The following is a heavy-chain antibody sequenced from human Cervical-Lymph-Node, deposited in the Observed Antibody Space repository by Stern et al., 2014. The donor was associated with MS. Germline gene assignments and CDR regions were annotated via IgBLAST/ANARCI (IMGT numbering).Heavy chain of an antibody. CDR3: ARSGAYALDV. Sequence: VQLVESGPGLVKPSGTLSLTCAVSGDSIDRGNWWSWVRQSPGKGLEWIGEIYHSGSTNYNPSLNSRVTISIAKSKNQFSLKLSSVTAADTAVYYCARSGAYALDVWGQGTTVTVSS. J-gene: IGHJ6*02. CDR2: IYHSGST. V-gene: IGHV4-4*02. CDR1: GDSIDRGNW.